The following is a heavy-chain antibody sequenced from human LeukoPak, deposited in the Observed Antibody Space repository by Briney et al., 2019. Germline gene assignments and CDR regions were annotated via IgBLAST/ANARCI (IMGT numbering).Heavy chain of an antibody. CDR3: AREDRDGYNFGWFDP. D-gene: IGHD5-24*01. V-gene: IGHV4-30-2*01. Sequence: SETLSLTCAVSGGSISSGGYSWSWIRQPPGKGLEWIGYIYHSGSTYYNPSLKSRVTISVDRSKNQFSLKLSSVTAADTAVHYCAREDRDGYNFGWFDPWGQGTLVTVSS. CDR1: GGSISSGGYS. CDR2: IYHSGST. J-gene: IGHJ5*02.